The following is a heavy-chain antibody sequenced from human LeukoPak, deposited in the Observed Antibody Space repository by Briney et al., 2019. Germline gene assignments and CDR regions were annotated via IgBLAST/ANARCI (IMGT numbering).Heavy chain of an antibody. Sequence: PGGTLRLSCAASGFTFSSYGMSWVRQAPGKGLEWVSAISGSGGSTYYADSVKGRFTISRDNSKNTLYLQMTSLRAEDTAVYYCARETYSSGWYFLGSGESFDYWGQGTLVTVSS. CDR3: ARETYSSGWYFLGSGESFDY. D-gene: IGHD6-19*01. J-gene: IGHJ4*02. CDR2: ISGSGGST. V-gene: IGHV3-23*01. CDR1: GFTFSSYG.